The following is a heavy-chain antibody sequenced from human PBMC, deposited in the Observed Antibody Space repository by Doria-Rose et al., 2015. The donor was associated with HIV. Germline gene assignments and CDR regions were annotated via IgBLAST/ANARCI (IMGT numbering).Heavy chain of an antibody. CDR2: IIPMFGTA. J-gene: IGHJ4*02. Sequence: VQSGAEVKKPGASVKVSREASGYTFTSYYIHWVRQAPGQGLEWMGGIIPMFGTADYARKFQGRVTITADESTSTGYMELSSLRSEDTAVYHCARDLVSGSTDWGQGTLVTVSS. D-gene: IGHD1-26*01. CDR1: GYTFTSYY. CDR3: ARDLVSGSTD. V-gene: IGHV1-69*13.